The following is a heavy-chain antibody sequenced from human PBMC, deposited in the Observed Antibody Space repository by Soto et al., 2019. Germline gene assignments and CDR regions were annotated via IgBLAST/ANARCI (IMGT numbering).Heavy chain of an antibody. J-gene: IGHJ6*02. CDR1: GFTFRSYA. Sequence: EGQLLESGGGLVQPGGSLRLSCVASGFTFRSYAMAWVRQAPGKGLEWVSGISESGGKTNYAESVRGRFRISRDNSRNTLSLLMNNVTAEDTAIYYCAKDRATIFGVVWKYGMDVWGQGTTVSVSS. D-gene: IGHD3-3*01. CDR2: ISESGGKT. V-gene: IGHV3-23*01. CDR3: AKDRATIFGVVWKYGMDV.